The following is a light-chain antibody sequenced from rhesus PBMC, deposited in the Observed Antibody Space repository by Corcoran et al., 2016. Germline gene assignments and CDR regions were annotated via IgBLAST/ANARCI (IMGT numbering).Light chain of an antibody. CDR2: EVS. J-gene: IGLJ1*01. CDR3: SSYVNSDTFI. V-gene: IGLV2-32*02. CDR1: SSAIGSYNY. Sequence: QAARTQPRSMSGSPGQSVTISCTGTSSAIGSYNYVSWYQQYPGTAPKLMISEVSKRASGVSDRFSGSKSGNTASLTLSGLQADDEADYYCSSYVNSDTFIFGVGTRLTVL.